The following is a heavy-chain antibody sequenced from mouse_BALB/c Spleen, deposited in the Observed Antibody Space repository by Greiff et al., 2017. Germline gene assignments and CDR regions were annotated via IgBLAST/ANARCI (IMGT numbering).Heavy chain of an antibody. J-gene: IGHJ4*01. CDR3: TRNYGNYPYYAMDY. D-gene: IGHD2-1*01. V-gene: IGHV1-5*01. CDR2: IYPGNSDT. Sequence: VQLQQSGTVLARPGASVKMSCKASGYSFTSYWMHWVKQRPGQGLEWIGAIYPGNSDTSYNQKFKGKAKLTAVTSASTAYMELSSLTNEDSAVYYCTRNYGNYPYYAMDYWGRGTSVTVSS. CDR1: GYSFTSYW.